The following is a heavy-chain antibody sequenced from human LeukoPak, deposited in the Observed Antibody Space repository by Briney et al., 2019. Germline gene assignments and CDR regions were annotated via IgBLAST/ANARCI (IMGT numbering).Heavy chain of an antibody. CDR1: GGSFSGYY. J-gene: IGHJ5*02. CDR3: ARGLPPITMVRGVNHWFDP. CDR2: INHSGST. D-gene: IGHD3-10*01. Sequence: SETLSLTCAVYGGSFSGYYWSWTRQPPGKGLEWIGEINHSGSTNYNPSLKSRVTISVDTSKNQFSLKLSSVTAADTAVYYCARGLPPITMVRGVNHWFDPWGQGTLVTVSS. V-gene: IGHV4-34*01.